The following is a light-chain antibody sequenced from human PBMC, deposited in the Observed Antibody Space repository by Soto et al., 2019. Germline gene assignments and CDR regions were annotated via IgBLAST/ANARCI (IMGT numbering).Light chain of an antibody. CDR1: SSNIGSNA. Sequence: QSVLTQPPSASGTPGQRVTISCSGSSSNIGSNAINWYQQLPGTAPKLLIYSNYQRPSGVPDRFSGSKSGTSASLAISGLHSEDEADYYCAVWDDSLTGWVFAGGTKLTV. J-gene: IGLJ3*02. CDR3: AVWDDSLTGWV. V-gene: IGLV1-44*01. CDR2: SNY.